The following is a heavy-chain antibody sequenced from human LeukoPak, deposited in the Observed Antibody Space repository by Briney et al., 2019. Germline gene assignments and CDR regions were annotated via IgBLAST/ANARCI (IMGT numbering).Heavy chain of an antibody. CDR3: ARDRTSTTRDAFDL. J-gene: IGHJ3*01. Sequence: PSETLSLTCAVSGGSISSSNWWSWVRQPPGKGLEWIGEIYHIGSTNYNPSLKSRITMSVDKSKKQFSLILTSVTAADTAMYYCARDRTSTTRDAFDLWGQGTMVTVSS. CDR1: GGSISSSNW. V-gene: IGHV4-4*02. D-gene: IGHD4-17*01. CDR2: IYHIGST.